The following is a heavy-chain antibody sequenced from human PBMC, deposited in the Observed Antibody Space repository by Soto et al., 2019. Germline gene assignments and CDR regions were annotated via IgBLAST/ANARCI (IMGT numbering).Heavy chain of an antibody. J-gene: IGHJ6*02. D-gene: IGHD3-3*01. CDR3: AKVRFLEWLYPSDV. V-gene: IGHV3-23*01. CDR2: ISGSGGST. Sequence: GGSLRLSCTASGFTFSSYAMSWVRQAPGKGLEWVSAISGSGGSTYYADSVKGRFTISRDNSKNTLYLQMNSLRAEDTAVYYCAKVRFLEWLYPSDVWGQGTTVTVSS. CDR1: GFTFSSYA.